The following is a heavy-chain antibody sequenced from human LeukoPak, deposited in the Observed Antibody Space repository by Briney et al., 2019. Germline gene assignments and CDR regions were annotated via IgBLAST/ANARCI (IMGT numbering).Heavy chain of an antibody. Sequence: GASVKVSCKTSGGAFSNYGITWVRQAPGHGREWMGGIIAFIGTSKHSQKFLARVTITADKSTNIVYMELNSLTLQDTAIYYCARTQSRLDVGATPTPLPLGIWGQRTLVTVSS. V-gene: IGHV1-69*06. CDR3: ARTQSRLDVGATPTPLPLGI. CDR2: IIAFIGTS. CDR1: GGAFSNYG. J-gene: IGHJ4*02. D-gene: IGHD3-10*01.